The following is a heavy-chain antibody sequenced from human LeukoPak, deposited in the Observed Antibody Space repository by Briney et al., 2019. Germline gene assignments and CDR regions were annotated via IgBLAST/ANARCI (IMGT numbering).Heavy chain of an antibody. CDR1: RFTFSSYA. V-gene: IGHV3-23*01. CDR3: AKISSGYCSGGSCYLDY. J-gene: IGHJ4*02. D-gene: IGHD2-15*01. Sequence: PGGSLRLSCAASRFTFSSYAMSWVRQAPGKGLEWVSAISGSGGSTYYADSVKGRFTISRDNAKNTLYLQMNSLRVEDTAVYYCAKISSGYCSGGSCYLDYWGQGTLVTVSS. CDR2: ISGSGGST.